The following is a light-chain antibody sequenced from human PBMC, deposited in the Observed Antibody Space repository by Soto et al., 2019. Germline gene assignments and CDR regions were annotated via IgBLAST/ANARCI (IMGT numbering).Light chain of an antibody. CDR2: GNI. J-gene: IGLJ3*02. CDR1: SSNIGAGYD. CDR3: QSYDTSLSGKV. V-gene: IGLV1-40*01. Sequence: QAVVTQPPSVSGAPGRRVTISCTGSSSNIGAGYDVHWYQQVPGTAPKLLIYGNINRPSGVPDRFSGSKSGTSASLAITGLQAEDEADYYCQSYDTSLSGKVFGGGTKLTVL.